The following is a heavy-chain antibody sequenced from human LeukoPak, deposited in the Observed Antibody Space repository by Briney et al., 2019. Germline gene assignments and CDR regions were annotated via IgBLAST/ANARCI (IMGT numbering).Heavy chain of an antibody. Sequence: SETLSLTCTVSGYSISSGYYWGWIRQPPGKGLEWIGSIYHSGSTYCNPSLKSRVTISVGTSKNQFSLKLSSVTAADTAVYYCAGLQAGPTVEDAFDIWGQGTMVTVSS. CDR3: AGLQAGPTVEDAFDI. J-gene: IGHJ3*02. D-gene: IGHD6-19*01. V-gene: IGHV4-38-2*02. CDR1: GYSISSGYY. CDR2: IYHSGST.